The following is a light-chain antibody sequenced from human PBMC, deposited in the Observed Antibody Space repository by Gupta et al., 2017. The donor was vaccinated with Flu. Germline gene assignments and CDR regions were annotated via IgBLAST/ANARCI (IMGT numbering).Light chain of an antibody. CDR3: QVWDTSTDPWV. CDR1: NIGTKN. Sequence: SYVLIQPPSVSVAPGQTARITCGGNNIGTKNVHWYQLKPGQAPVLVVYDDSGRPSGSPERFSGSKCGNTATLTISRVAAGDEADYYCQVWDTSTDPWVFGGGTKLTVL. J-gene: IGLJ3*02. CDR2: DDS. V-gene: IGLV3-21*02.